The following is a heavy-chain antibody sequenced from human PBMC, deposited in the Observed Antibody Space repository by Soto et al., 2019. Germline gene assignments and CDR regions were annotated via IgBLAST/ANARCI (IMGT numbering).Heavy chain of an antibody. D-gene: IGHD2-15*01. CDR1: GYTFTSYA. CDR2: INAGNGNT. Sequence: XSVKVSCKASGYTFTSYAIHWVRQAPGQRLEWMGWINAGNGNTKYSQKFQGRVTITRDTSASTAYMELSSLRSEDTAVYYCARADLKPCSGDSCYSRNAMDVWGQGTTVTVSS. CDR3: ARADLKPCSGDSCYSRNAMDV. J-gene: IGHJ6*02. V-gene: IGHV1-3*01.